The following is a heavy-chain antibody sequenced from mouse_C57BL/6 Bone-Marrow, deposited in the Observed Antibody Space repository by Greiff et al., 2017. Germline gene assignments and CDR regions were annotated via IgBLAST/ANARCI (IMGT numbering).Heavy chain of an antibody. D-gene: IGHD2-5*01. J-gene: IGHJ3*01. Sequence: QVQLQQPGAELVKPGASVKLSCKASGYTFTSYWMHWVKQRPGHGLEWIGMIHPNSGSTNSNAKFKSKATLTVDTSSSTAYLPLSSLKSEDSAVPYCARKSDCSNTWFAYWGQGTRVTVSA. CDR2: IHPNSGST. CDR1: GYTFTSYW. CDR3: ARKSDCSNTWFAY. V-gene: IGHV1-64*01.